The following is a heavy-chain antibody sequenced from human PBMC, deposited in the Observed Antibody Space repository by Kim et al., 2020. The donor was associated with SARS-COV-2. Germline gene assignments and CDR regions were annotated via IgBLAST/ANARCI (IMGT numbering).Heavy chain of an antibody. J-gene: IGHJ4*02. CDR2: IIPIFGTA. V-gene: IGHV1-69*13. CDR1: GGTFSSYA. D-gene: IGHD2-2*01. CDR3: ARVATYCSSTSCFFDY. Sequence: SVKVSCKASGGTFSSYAISWVRQAPGQGLEWMGGIIPIFGTANYAQKFQGRVTITADESTSTAYMELSSLRSEDTAVYYCARVATYCSSTSCFFDYWGQGTLVTVSS.